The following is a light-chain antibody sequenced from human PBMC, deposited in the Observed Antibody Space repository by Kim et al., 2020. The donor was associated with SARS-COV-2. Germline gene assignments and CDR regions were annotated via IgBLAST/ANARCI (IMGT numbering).Light chain of an antibody. CDR2: GTN. J-gene: IGLJ3*02. CDR1: SGSVSTSYY. CDR3: VLYMGRGIWV. V-gene: IGLV8-61*01. Sequence: GGTVTLTCGLRSGSVSTSYYPGWYQQTPGQPPRTLIYGTNTRSSGVPDRFSGSILGNKAALTITGAQADDESYYYCVLYMGRGIWVFGGGTQLTVL.